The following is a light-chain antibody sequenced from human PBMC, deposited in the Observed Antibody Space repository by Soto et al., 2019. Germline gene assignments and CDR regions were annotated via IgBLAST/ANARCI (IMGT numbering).Light chain of an antibody. Sequence: DIQMTQSPSTLSASVGDRVTITCRASQSISSWLAWYQQKPGQAPKLLIYDASNLESGVPSRFSGSGSGTEFTLTISSRQPDDFATYYCQQYNSYSLYTFGQGTKLEIK. CDR3: QQYNSYSLYT. J-gene: IGKJ2*01. CDR1: QSISSW. CDR2: DAS. V-gene: IGKV1-5*01.